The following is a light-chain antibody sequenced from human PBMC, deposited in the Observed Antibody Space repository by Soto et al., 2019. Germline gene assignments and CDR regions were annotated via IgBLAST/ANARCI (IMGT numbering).Light chain of an antibody. V-gene: IGKV3-15*01. J-gene: IGKJ5*01. Sequence: IQMTQSPSTLSVSPGARATLSCRASQTIYSNVAWYQQRPGQAPRLLLYRASARATGIPARFSGSGSGTEFTLTIGSLQSEDSAIYYGQQYDNWHPITFGQGTRLEIK. CDR2: RAS. CDR3: QQYDNWHPIT. CDR1: QTIYSN.